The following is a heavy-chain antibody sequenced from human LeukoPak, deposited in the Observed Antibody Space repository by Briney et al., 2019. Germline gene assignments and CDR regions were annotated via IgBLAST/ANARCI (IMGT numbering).Heavy chain of an antibody. CDR3: ARDYSGQDLRIPRY. CDR1: GYTCTSYG. CDR2: ISAYNGNT. D-gene: IGHD3-10*01. J-gene: IGHJ4*02. Sequence: GASVKVSCKASGYTCTSYGISWVRQAPGQGLEWMGWISAYNGNTNYAQKLQGRVTMTTDTSTSTAYMELRSLRSDDTAVYYCARDYSGQDLRIPRYWGQGTLVTVSS. V-gene: IGHV1-18*01.